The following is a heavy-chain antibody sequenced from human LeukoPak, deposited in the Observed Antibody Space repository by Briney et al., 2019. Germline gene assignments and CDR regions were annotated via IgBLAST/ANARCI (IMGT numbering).Heavy chain of an antibody. D-gene: IGHD3-22*01. CDR2: ISGSGGST. CDR1: GGSFSGYY. V-gene: IGHV3-23*01. Sequence: ETLSLTCAVYGGSFSGYYWSWVRQAPGKGLEWVSAISGSGGSTYYADSVKGRFTISRDNSKNTLYLQMNSLRAEDTAVYYCAKKEAPPGDYYDSSGYYIEGYYFDYWGQGTLVTVSS. CDR3: AKKEAPPGDYYDSSGYYIEGYYFDY. J-gene: IGHJ4*02.